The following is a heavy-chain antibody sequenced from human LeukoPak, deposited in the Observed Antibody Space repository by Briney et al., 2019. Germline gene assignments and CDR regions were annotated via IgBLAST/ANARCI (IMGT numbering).Heavy chain of an antibody. CDR2: INPNSGGT. CDR1: GYTFTGYY. J-gene: IGHJ4*02. CDR3: ARPQQGDNSFDY. V-gene: IGHV1-2*02. D-gene: IGHD6-13*01. Sequence: ASAKVSCKASGYTFTGYYMHWVRQAPGQGLEWMGWINPNSGGTNYAQKFQGRVTVTRDTSISTAYMELSRLRSDDTAVYYCARPQQGDNSFDYWGQGTLVTVSS.